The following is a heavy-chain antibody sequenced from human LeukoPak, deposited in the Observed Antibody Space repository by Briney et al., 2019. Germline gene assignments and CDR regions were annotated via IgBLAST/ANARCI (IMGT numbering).Heavy chain of an antibody. J-gene: IGHJ6*02. D-gene: IGHD1-26*01. Sequence: ASVKVSCKASGYTFTGYYMHWVRQAPGQGLEWMGRINPNSGGTNYAQKFQGRVTMTRDTSISTAYMELSGLRSDDTAVYYCARATTRYYYGMDVWGQGTTVTVSS. CDR1: GYTFTGYY. CDR3: ARATTRYYYGMDV. CDR2: INPNSGGT. V-gene: IGHV1-2*06.